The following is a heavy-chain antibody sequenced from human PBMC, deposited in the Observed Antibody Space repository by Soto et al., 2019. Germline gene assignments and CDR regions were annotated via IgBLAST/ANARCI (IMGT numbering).Heavy chain of an antibody. Sequence: HPGGSLRLSCEASGFTFSRNAMHWVRQAPGKGLEWVAVISFDGNNQYYTDPVKGRFTISRDNSKNTLDLQMNSLRREDTAVYYCARDREYSGFYYGMDVWGQGTTVTVSS. CDR3: ARDREYSGFYYGMDV. CDR1: GFTFSRNA. D-gene: IGHD5-12*01. V-gene: IGHV3-30-3*01. J-gene: IGHJ6*02. CDR2: ISFDGNNQ.